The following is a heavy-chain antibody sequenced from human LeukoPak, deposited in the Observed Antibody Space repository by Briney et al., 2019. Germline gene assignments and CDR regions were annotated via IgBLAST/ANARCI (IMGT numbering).Heavy chain of an antibody. Sequence: GGSLRLSCAASGFIFSDYYMSWIRQAPGKGLEWISYISNSGSTIYYADSVKGRFTLSRDNAKNSLYLQMNSLRAEDTAVYYCAKRRSVGYDILTGYYRYYFDYWGQGTLVTVSS. CDR1: GFIFSDYY. D-gene: IGHD3-9*01. J-gene: IGHJ4*02. CDR2: ISNSGSTI. V-gene: IGHV3-11*01. CDR3: AKRRSVGYDILTGYYRYYFDY.